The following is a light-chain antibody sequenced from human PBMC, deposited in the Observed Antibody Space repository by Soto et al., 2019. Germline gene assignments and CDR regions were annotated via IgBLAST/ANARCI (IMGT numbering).Light chain of an antibody. CDR1: QGVSSY. Sequence: EIELTQSPRTLSLSPGESATLPCRASQGVSSYLAWYQQQPGQAPRHLIYAASNSATGIPARFIGSGSRTDFTLTISRLEPEAFAVYFGTQRSNLAVTFGPGTKVAIK. CDR3: TQRSNLAVT. CDR2: AAS. J-gene: IGKJ3*01. V-gene: IGKV3-11*01.